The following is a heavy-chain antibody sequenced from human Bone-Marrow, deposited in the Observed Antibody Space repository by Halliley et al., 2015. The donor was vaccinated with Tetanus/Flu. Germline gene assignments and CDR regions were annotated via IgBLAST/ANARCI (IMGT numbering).Heavy chain of an antibody. Sequence: QLVQSGAGVKKPGESLTISCKGSGYSFSNYWIAWVRQMPGKGLELMGIIYPDDSDTRYNPSFQGQVIISVDKSISTAYLQWSSLAASDTAIYYCARRNGRHPENYPPTSDVQGFDLWGQGTLVTVSS. V-gene: IGHV5-51*01. D-gene: IGHD3-10*01. J-gene: IGHJ5*02. CDR2: IYPDDSDT. CDR1: GYSFSNYW. CDR3: ARRNGRHPENYPPTSDVQGFDL.